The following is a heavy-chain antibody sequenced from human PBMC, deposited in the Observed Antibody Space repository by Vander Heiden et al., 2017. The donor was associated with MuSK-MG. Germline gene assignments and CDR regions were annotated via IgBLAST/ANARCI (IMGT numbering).Heavy chain of an antibody. V-gene: IGHV4-34*01. CDR3: ARGGGYCSSTSCYHMDV. CDR1: GGSFIGYY. Sequence: QVQLQQWGAGLLKPSETLSLTCAVYGGSFIGYYWSWIRQPPGKGLEWIGEINHSGSTNYNPSLKSRVTISVDTSKNQFSLKLSSVTAADTAVYYCARGGGYCSSTSCYHMDVWGKGTTVTVSS. CDR2: INHSGST. D-gene: IGHD2-2*01. J-gene: IGHJ6*03.